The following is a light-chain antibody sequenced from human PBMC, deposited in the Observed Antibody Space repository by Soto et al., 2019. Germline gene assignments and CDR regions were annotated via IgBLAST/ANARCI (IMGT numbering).Light chain of an antibody. Sequence: QSALTQPASVSGSPGQSITISCTGTSSDVGGYDYVSWYQHHPGKAPKLMIYDVNNRPSGVSNRFSGSKSGNTASLTISGLQAEDEADYYCSSYTSSSSWVFGGGTKLTVL. V-gene: IGLV2-14*03. CDR1: SSDVGGYDY. J-gene: IGLJ3*02. CDR2: DVN. CDR3: SSYTSSSSWV.